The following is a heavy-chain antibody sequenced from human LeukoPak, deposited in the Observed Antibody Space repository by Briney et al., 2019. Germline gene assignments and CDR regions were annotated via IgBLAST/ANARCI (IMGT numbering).Heavy chain of an antibody. D-gene: IGHD5-12*01. CDR2: IKEDGGET. CDR3: ARGTGGLRPLDY. J-gene: IGHJ4*02. CDR1: GFTFSSNW. V-gene: IGHV3-7*01. Sequence: PGGSLRLSCVASGFTFSSNWMSWVRQAPGEGLGGVAYIKEDGGETYYVDSVKGRFTISRDNAKNSLYLQMNSLRVEDTAVYYCARGTGGLRPLDYWGQGTLVTVSS.